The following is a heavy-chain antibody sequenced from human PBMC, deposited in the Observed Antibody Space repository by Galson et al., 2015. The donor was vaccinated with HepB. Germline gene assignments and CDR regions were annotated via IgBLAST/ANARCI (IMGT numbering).Heavy chain of an antibody. Sequence: SLRLSCAASGFIFSNFGMHWVRQAPGKGLEWVATITYDGNDEYYADSVKGRFTVSRGNSKNTLFLEMKSLRPEDTAMYYCATGKLPITLGSTTGDFESWGQGTQVTVSS. CDR2: ITYDGNDE. J-gene: IGHJ4*02. D-gene: IGHD2-2*01. V-gene: IGHV3-30*03. CDR1: GFIFSNFG. CDR3: ATGKLPITLGSTTGDFES.